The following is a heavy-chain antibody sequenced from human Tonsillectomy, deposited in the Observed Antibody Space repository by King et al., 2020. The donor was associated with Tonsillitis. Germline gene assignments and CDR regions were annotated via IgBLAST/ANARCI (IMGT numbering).Heavy chain of an antibody. D-gene: IGHD6-6*01. CDR1: GYTFNTFW. V-gene: IGHV5-51*01. CDR3: ARRGVDSTSSGGFCH. CDR2: IYPGDSEI. J-gene: IGHJ4*02. Sequence: QLVQSGAEVKKPGESLKLSCKGSGYTFNTFWIGWVRQMPGKGLEWMAIIYPGDSEIRYGPSFQGQVTISADKSISTAYLQWSSLKASDTAMYYCARRGVDSTSSGGFCHWGQGTPVSVSA.